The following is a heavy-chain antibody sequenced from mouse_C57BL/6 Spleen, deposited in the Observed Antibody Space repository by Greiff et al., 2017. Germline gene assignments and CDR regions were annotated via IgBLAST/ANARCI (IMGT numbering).Heavy chain of an antibody. J-gene: IGHJ2*01. Sequence: VQLQQPGAELVKPGASVKMSCKASGYTFTSYWITWVKQRPGQGLEWIGDIYPGSGSTNYNEKFKSKATLTVDTSSSTAYMQLSSLTSEDSAVYDCARRGDYDEKDFDYWGQGTTLTVSS. CDR3: ARRGDYDEKDFDY. CDR1: GYTFTSYW. D-gene: IGHD2-4*01. CDR2: IYPGSGST. V-gene: IGHV1-55*01.